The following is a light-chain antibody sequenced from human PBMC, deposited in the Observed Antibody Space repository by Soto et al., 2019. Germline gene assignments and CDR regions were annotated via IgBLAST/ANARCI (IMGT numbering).Light chain of an antibody. V-gene: IGLV2-23*01. Sequence: QSALTQPASVSGSPGQSITISCTGTSNNLGSYNFVSWYQQHPGKAPKVIIYDGNQRPSGVANRFSGSKSGNTASLTISGLQVADEADYYCCSYAASSTYVFATGTKLTVL. J-gene: IGLJ1*01. CDR3: CSYAASSTYV. CDR1: SNNLGSYNF. CDR2: DGN.